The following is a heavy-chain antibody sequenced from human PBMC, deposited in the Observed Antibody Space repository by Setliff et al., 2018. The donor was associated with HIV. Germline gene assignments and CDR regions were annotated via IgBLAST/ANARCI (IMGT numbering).Heavy chain of an antibody. CDR2: IIPIFGTA. J-gene: IGHJ4*02. V-gene: IGHV1-69*05. Sequence: SVKVSCKASGGTFSSYAISWVRQAPGQGLEWMGGIIPIFGTANYAQKFQGRVTMTRDTSITTAYMELSRLSSDDTAVYYCARVFGVRQAFDNWGQGTLVTVSS. CDR3: ARVFGVRQAFDN. CDR1: GGTFSSYA. D-gene: IGHD3-10*02.